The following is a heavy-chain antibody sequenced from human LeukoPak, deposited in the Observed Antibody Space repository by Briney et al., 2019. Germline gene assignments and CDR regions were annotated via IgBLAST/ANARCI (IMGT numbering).Heavy chain of an antibody. Sequence: GGSLRLSCAASGFTFSIYNMNWVRQAPGKGLEWVSSISRSSIYIYYADSVKGRFTISRDNAENSLSLQMNSLRAEDTAVYYCARDSGDGSGTYYPYGMDVWGQGTTVTVSS. J-gene: IGHJ6*02. D-gene: IGHD3-10*01. V-gene: IGHV3-21*01. CDR1: GFTFSIYN. CDR2: ISRSSIYI. CDR3: ARDSGDGSGTYYPYGMDV.